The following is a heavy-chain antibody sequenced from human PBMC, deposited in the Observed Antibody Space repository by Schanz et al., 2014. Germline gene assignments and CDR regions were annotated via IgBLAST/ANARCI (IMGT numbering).Heavy chain of an antibody. CDR3: AKDHFGHYDSSGCSDFYYYGMDV. Sequence: QVQLVESGGGVVQPGRSLRLSCAASGFTFSSYGMHWVRQAPGKGLEWVAVTWYDGSNKYYADSVKGRFTISRDNSKNTLFLQVNSLRAEDTAVYYCAKDHFGHYDSSGCSDFYYYGMDVWGQGTTVTVSS. D-gene: IGHD3-22*01. CDR2: TWYDGSNK. V-gene: IGHV3-33*06. J-gene: IGHJ6*02. CDR1: GFTFSSYG.